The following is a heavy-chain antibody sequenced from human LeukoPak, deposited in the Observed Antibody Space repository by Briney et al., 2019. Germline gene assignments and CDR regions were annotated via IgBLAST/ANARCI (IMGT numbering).Heavy chain of an antibody. CDR2: ISSDGGNR. V-gene: IGHV3-30-3*01. Sequence: PGGSLRLSCAASGFTFSSYAMHWVRRAPSKALEWVATISSDGGNRYYSDSVKGRFTISRDNSKNTLYLQMNSLRPEDTAVFHCARGRAVTGSTVIDYWGQGTLVTVSS. CDR1: GFTFSSYA. D-gene: IGHD6-19*01. J-gene: IGHJ4*02. CDR3: ARGRAVTGSTVIDY.